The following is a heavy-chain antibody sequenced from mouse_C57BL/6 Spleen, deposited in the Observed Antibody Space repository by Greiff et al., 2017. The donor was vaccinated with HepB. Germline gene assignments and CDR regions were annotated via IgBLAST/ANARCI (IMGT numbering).Heavy chain of an antibody. CDR1: GFNIKDYY. CDR2: IDPEDGET. CDR3: AATVIARGFAY. Sequence: EVKLQESGAELVKPGASVKLSCTASGFNIKDYYMPWVKQRTEQGLEWIGRIDPEDGETKYAPKFQGKATITADTSSNTAYLQLSSLTSEDTAVYYCAATVIARGFAYWGQGTLVTVSA. D-gene: IGHD1-1*01. J-gene: IGHJ3*01. V-gene: IGHV14-2*01.